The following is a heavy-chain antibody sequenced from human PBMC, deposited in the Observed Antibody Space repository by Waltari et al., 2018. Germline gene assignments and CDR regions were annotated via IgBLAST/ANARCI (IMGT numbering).Heavy chain of an antibody. CDR2: ISAYNGNT. J-gene: IGHJ3*02. Sequence: QVQLVQSGAEVKKPGASVKVSCKASGYTFTSYGISWVRQAPGQGLEWMGWISAYNGNTNYAQKLQGRVTITADESTSTAYMELSSLRSEDTAVYYCARANGAYNWNYAFDIWGQGTMVTVSS. CDR3: ARANGAYNWNYAFDI. D-gene: IGHD1-7*01. V-gene: IGHV1-18*01. CDR1: GYTFTSYG.